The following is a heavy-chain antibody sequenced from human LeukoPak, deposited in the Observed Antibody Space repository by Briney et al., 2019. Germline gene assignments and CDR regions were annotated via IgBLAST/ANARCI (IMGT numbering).Heavy chain of an antibody. J-gene: IGHJ5*02. Sequence: PSETLSLTCTVSGGSISSGSYYWSWIRQPAGKGLEWIGRIYTSGSTNYNPSLKSRVTISVDTSKNQFSLKLSSVTAADTAVYYCARHAGYSSGWYSAGGWFDPWGQGTLVTVSS. D-gene: IGHD6-19*01. CDR1: GGSISSGSYY. CDR3: ARHAGYSSGWYSAGGWFDP. CDR2: IYTSGST. V-gene: IGHV4-61*02.